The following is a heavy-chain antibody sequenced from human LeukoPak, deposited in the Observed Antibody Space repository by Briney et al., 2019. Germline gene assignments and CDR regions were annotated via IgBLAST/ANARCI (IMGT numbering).Heavy chain of an antibody. Sequence: PSETLSLTCTVSGGSISSFYWSWIRQLAGKGLEWIGRIYTSGTTNYNPSLKSRVTMSVDTSKNQFSLKLSSVTAADTAVYYCARDLGLDTTNWFDPWGQGTLVTVSS. D-gene: IGHD1-26*01. CDR2: IYTSGTT. CDR1: GGSISSFY. V-gene: IGHV4-4*07. J-gene: IGHJ5*02. CDR3: ARDLGLDTTNWFDP.